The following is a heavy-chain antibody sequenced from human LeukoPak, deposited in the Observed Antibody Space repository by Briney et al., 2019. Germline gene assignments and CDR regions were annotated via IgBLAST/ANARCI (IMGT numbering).Heavy chain of an antibody. CDR2: IYPGDSDT. Sequence: GESLKISCKGSGYRFTNYWVGWVRQMPGKGLEWMGIIYPGDSDTRYSPSFQGQVTISADKSISTAYLQWSSLKASDTAMYSCARGKGSSRGWYQNGFAPGGQETLVTVSS. CDR1: GYRFTNYW. CDR3: ARGKGSSRGWYQNGFAP. V-gene: IGHV5-51*01. D-gene: IGHD6-19*01. J-gene: IGHJ5*02.